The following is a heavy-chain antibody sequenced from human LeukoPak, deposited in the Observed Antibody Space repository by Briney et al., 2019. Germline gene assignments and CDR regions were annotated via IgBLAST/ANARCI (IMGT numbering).Heavy chain of an antibody. J-gene: IGHJ2*01. D-gene: IGHD2-2*01. CDR1: GGSISSYY. CDR2: IYYSGST. CDR3: ARDRDIGYCSSTSCPGHFDL. V-gene: IGHV4-39*07. Sequence: SETLSLTCTVSGGSISSYYWGWIRQPPGKGLEWIGSIYYSGSTYYNPSLKSRITISVDTSKNQFSLKLSSVTAADTAVYYCARDRDIGYCSSTSCPGHFDLWGRGTLVTVSS.